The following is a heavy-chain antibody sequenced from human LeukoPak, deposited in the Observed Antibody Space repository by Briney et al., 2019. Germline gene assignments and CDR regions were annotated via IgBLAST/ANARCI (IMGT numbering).Heavy chain of an antibody. CDR1: GYTFTGYY. CDR2: INPNSGGT. Sequence: GASVKVSCKASGYTFTGYYMHWVRQAPGQGLEWMGWINPNSGGTNYAQKFQGRVTMTRDTSISTAYMELSRLRSDDTAVYCCARASGSYSSTWLYCGQGTLVTVSS. D-gene: IGHD1-26*01. J-gene: IGHJ4*02. V-gene: IGHV1-2*02. CDR3: ARASGSYSSTWLY.